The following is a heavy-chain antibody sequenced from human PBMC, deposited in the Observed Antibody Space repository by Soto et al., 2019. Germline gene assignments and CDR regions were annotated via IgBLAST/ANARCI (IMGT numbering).Heavy chain of an antibody. Sequence: ASVKVSCKASGGTFSSYAISCVRQAPGQGLEWMGGIIPIFGTANYAQKFQGRVTITADESTSTAYMELSSLRSEDTAVYYCARENRGAARLGFDYYYYYGMDVWGQGTTVTVSS. CDR2: IIPIFGTA. D-gene: IGHD6-6*01. J-gene: IGHJ6*02. CDR3: ARENRGAARLGFDYYYYYGMDV. V-gene: IGHV1-69*13. CDR1: GGTFSSYA.